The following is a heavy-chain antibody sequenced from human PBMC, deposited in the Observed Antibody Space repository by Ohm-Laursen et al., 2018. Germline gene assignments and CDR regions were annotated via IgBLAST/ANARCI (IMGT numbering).Heavy chain of an antibody. D-gene: IGHD3-3*01. Sequence: SVKVSCKASGYTFTGYYMHWVRQAPGHGLEWLGWINPNSGGTNYAQKFQGRVTMTRDTSISTVYMELSRLRYDDTAVYYCARGDVYYDPAQYYFDYWGQGTLVTVSS. V-gene: IGHV1-2*02. J-gene: IGHJ4*02. CDR1: GYTFTGYY. CDR3: ARGDVYYDPAQYYFDY. CDR2: INPNSGGT.